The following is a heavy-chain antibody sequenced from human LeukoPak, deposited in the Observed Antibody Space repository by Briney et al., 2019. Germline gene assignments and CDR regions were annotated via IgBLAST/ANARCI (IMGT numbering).Heavy chain of an antibody. V-gene: IGHV3-7*01. J-gene: IGHJ5*02. CDR1: GVTFSNYW. CDR2: IKQDGSEK. Sequence: GGSLRLSCAASGVTFSNYWMNWVRQAPGKGLEWVANIKQDGSEKYHVDSVKGRFTISRDNAKNSLYLQMNSLRAEDTAVYYCARSLYFWSGSSSWGQGTLVTVSS. CDR3: ARSLYFWSGSSS. D-gene: IGHD3-3*01.